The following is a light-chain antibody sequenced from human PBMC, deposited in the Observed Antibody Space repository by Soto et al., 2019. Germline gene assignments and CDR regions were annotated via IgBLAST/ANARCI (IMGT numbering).Light chain of an antibody. CDR2: EGS. Sequence: HSVLTQPASVSGSPGQSITISCTGTSSDVGSYNFVSWYQQHPGKAPKLMIYEGSKRPSGVSNRFSGSKSGNTASLTISGLQAEDEADYYCCSYAGSSTWVFGTGTKVTVL. CDR3: CSYAGSSTWV. CDR1: SSDVGSYNF. J-gene: IGLJ1*01. V-gene: IGLV2-23*01.